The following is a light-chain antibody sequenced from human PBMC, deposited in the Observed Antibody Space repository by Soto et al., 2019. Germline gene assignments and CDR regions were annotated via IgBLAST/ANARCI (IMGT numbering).Light chain of an antibody. J-gene: IGKJ1*01. CDR3: QQYNSYRRT. V-gene: IGKV1-5*03. Sequence: DIQMTQSPSTLSASVGDRVTITCRASQSISSWLAWYQQKPGKAPKLLIYKASSLESGVPSRFSGRGSGTEFTLTISSLQPDDFATYYSQQYNSYRRTFGQGTQVEIK. CDR2: KAS. CDR1: QSISSW.